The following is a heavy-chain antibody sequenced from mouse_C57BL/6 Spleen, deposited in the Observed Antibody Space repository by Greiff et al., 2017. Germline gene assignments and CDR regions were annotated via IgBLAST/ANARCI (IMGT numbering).Heavy chain of an antibody. V-gene: IGHV1-81*01. D-gene: IGHD1-1*01. CDR2: IYPRSGNT. CDR1: GYTFTSYG. J-gene: IGHJ2*01. CDR3: ARQIYEDY. Sequence: VQLQPSGAELARPGASVKLSCTASGYTFTSYGISWVKQRTGPGLEWIGEIYPRSGNTYYNEKCKGKATLTAAKSSSTADMELRSLTSEDSAVYFCARQIYEDYWGQGTTLTVSA.